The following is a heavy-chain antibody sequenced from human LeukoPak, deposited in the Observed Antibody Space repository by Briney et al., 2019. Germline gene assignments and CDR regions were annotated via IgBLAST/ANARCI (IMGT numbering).Heavy chain of an antibody. V-gene: IGHV4-59*12. CDR1: GGSISSYY. CDR3: ARDLVVANMYYFDY. J-gene: IGHJ4*02. CDR2: IYYSGST. Sequence: SETLSLTCTVSGGSISSYYWSWIRQPPGKGLEWIGYIYYSGSTYYNPSLKSRVTISVDTSKNQFSLKLSSVTAADTAVYYCARDLVVANMYYFDYWGQGTLVTVSS. D-gene: IGHD5-12*01.